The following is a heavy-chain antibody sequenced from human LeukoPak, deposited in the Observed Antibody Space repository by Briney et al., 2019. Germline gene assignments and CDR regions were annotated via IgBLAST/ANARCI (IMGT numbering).Heavy chain of an antibody. Sequence: ASVKVSCKASGGTFSSYAISWVRQAPGQGHEWMGRIIPILGIANYAQKFQGRVTITADKSTSTAYMELSSLRSEDTAVYYCARDHAGYSFDPWGQGTLVTVSS. V-gene: IGHV1-69*04. CDR1: GGTFSSYA. J-gene: IGHJ5*02. CDR3: ARDHAGYSFDP. D-gene: IGHD4-4*01. CDR2: IIPILGIA.